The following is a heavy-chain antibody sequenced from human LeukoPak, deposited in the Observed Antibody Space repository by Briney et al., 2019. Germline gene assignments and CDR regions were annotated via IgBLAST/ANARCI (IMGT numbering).Heavy chain of an antibody. CDR1: GFTVSTNY. CDR2: IKQDGSKK. J-gene: IGHJ4*02. Sequence: GGSLRLSCAASGFTVSTNYMSWVRQAPGKGLEWVANIKQDGSKKNYVDSVRGRFTISRDNAKNSLFLQMNSLRAEDTAVYYCATPLEYYDSSGYHQGGDWGQGTLVTVSS. V-gene: IGHV3-7*03. D-gene: IGHD3-22*01. CDR3: ATPLEYYDSSGYHQGGD.